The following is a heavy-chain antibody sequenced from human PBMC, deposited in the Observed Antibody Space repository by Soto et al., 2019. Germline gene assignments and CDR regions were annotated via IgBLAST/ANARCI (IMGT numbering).Heavy chain of an antibody. CDR2: INPSGGST. D-gene: IGHD3-10*01. CDR3: ARDRAVTMVRPLNWFDP. V-gene: IGHV1-46*03. J-gene: IGHJ5*02. CDR1: GYTFTSYY. Sequence: ASVKVSCKASGYTFTSYYMHWVRQAPGQGLEWMGIINPSGGSTSYAQKFQGRVTMTRDTSTSTVYMELSSLRSEDTAVYYCARDRAVTMVRPLNWFDPWSRGTLVTVSA.